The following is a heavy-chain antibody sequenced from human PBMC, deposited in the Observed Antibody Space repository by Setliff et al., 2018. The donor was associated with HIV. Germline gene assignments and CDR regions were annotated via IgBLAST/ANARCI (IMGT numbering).Heavy chain of an antibody. V-gene: IGHV4-59*08. Sequence: PSETLSLTCSVSGESFSGYYWSWIRQSPGKGLEWIGSIYHSGSTWSIYQSGSTKYNPSLKSRVTISVDTPRKQFSLKLTSVTASDAAVYYCARAPSCIGGNCILYYYYYSRLDAWGQGTTVTVSS. CDR2: IYQSGST. D-gene: IGHD2-15*01. CDR1: GESFSGYY. CDR3: ARAPSCIGGNCILYYYYYSRLDA. J-gene: IGHJ6*02.